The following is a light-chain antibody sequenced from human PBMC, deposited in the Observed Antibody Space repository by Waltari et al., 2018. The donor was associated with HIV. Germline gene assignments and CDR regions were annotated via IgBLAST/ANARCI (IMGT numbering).Light chain of an antibody. J-gene: IGLJ1*01. Sequence: QSVLPQPPSASGTPGQRVTIPCSGSSSNIGGNTVSWSQQLPGTAPELLIYYNNEGRYGLPDRFSGSKSCSSASLAISGLQSDDDAHYYCATWDASLHDFYVFGTGTKVTVL. CDR2: YNN. V-gene: IGLV1-44*01. CDR3: ATWDASLHDFYV. CDR1: SSNIGGNT.